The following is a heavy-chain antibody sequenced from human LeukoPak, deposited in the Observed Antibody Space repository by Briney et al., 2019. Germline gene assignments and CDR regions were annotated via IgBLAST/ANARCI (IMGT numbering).Heavy chain of an antibody. J-gene: IGHJ4*02. CDR2: IYYSGST. D-gene: IGHD6-19*01. CDR3: ARQRIAVAMYYFDY. Sequence: SETLSLTCTVSGGSISSSYYWGWIRQPPGKGLEWIGSIYYSGSTYYNPSLKSRVTISVDTSKNQFSLKLSSVTAADTAVYYCARQRIAVAMYYFDYWGQGTLVTVSS. V-gene: IGHV4-39*01. CDR1: GGSISSSYY.